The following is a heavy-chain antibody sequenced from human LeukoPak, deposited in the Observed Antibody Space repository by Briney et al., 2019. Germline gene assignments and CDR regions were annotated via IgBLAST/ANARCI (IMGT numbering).Heavy chain of an antibody. V-gene: IGHV4-59*11. J-gene: IGHJ4*02. CDR1: GDSRSKHY. Sequence: SETLSLTCTVSGDSRSKHYASWMRQPPGKGLEWIWYIYYRGSTNYNLSLPTRVTIPLDTSKNQLSLKLTCVTTADTAVYYCARDASNGYYFDYWGQGILVTVSS. CDR3: ARDASNGYYFDY. D-gene: IGHD3-22*01. CDR2: IYYRGST.